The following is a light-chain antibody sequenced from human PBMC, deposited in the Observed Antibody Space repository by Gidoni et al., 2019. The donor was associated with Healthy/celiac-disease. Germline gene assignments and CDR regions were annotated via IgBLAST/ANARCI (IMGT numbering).Light chain of an antibody. V-gene: IGLV1-44*01. CDR1: SSNIGSNT. Sequence: QSVLTLPPSPSWTPGQGVTISCSGSSSNIGSNTVNWYQQLPGTAPKLLIYSNNQRPSGVPDRFSGSKSGTSASLAISGLQSEDEADYYCAAWDDSLNGRVFGGGTKLTVL. CDR3: AAWDDSLNGRV. CDR2: SNN. J-gene: IGLJ3*02.